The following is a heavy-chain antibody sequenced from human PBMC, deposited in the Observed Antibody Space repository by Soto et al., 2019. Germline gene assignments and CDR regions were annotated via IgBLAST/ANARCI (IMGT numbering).Heavy chain of an antibody. CDR1: GFPFKTYT. CDR3: AKDFVANNGVWAAFDM. V-gene: IGHV3-23*03. J-gene: IGHJ3*02. D-gene: IGHD2-8*01. CDR2: IVGDGSII. Sequence: GGSLRLSCAASGFPFKTYTMSWVRQAPGRGLEWVSGIVGDGSIIYYADSVKGRFTVSRDNSKNTLFLQMNSLREEDTAVYSCAKDFVANNGVWAAFDMWGQGTKVTVSS.